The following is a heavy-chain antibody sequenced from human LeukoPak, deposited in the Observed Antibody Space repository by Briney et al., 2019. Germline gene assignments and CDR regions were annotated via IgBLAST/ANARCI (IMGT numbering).Heavy chain of an antibody. V-gene: IGHV3-48*03. CDR2: ISSSGSTI. J-gene: IGHJ4*02. CDR3: AGTKPGYCTGGSCYHDY. D-gene: IGHD2-15*01. CDR1: GFTFSSYE. Sequence: PGGSLRLSCSASGFTFSSYEMNWGRQAPGKVLEWVSYISSSGSTIYYAEAVRDRFTISRDNAKNSRYLQINSLRPDDTAVYYCAGTKPGYCTGGSCYHDYWGQGTLVTVSS.